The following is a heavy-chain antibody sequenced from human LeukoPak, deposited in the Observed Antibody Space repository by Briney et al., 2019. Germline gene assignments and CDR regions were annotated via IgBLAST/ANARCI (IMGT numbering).Heavy chain of an antibody. J-gene: IGHJ4*02. CDR2: ISDSGGEP. V-gene: IGHV3-23*01. CDR1: GFTFSSFG. Sequence: PEGSLRLSCAASGFTFSSFGMTWVRLAPGKGLEWVSRISDSGGEPYYGDSVKGRFTISRDNSKNTLYLQMNSLRAEDTAVYYCAKVPATYCSGGSCYLDYWGQGTLVTVSS. CDR3: AKVPATYCSGGSCYLDY. D-gene: IGHD2-15*01.